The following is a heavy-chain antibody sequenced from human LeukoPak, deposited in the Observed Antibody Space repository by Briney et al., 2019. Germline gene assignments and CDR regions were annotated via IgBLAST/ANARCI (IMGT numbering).Heavy chain of an antibody. CDR1: GFTFSSYA. V-gene: IGHV3-23*01. CDR2: ISGSGGST. J-gene: IGHJ4*02. Sequence: GGSLRLSCAASGFTFSSYAMSWVRQAPGKGLEWVSAISGSGGSTYYADSVKGRFTISRDNSKNTLYLQMNSLRAEDTAVYYCAKAPAVGYYGSGSYYFDYWGQGTLVTVSS. D-gene: IGHD3-10*01. CDR3: AKAPAVGYYGSGSYYFDY.